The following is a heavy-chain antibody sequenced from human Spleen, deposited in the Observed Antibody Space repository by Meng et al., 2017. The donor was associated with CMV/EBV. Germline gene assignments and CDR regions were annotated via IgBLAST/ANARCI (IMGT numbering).Heavy chain of an antibody. CDR1: GYNFNNFD. CDR2: MNPDSGDT. V-gene: IGHV1-8*01. J-gene: IGHJ5*01. Sequence: ASVKVSCKASGYNFNNFDINWVRQAGGQGLEWVGCMNPDSGDTGYPQKFQGRVTIIRDTSTNTAYIEMVSLTSEDTAIYYCARGLGEGCSSASCYSGKSDWFDSWGQGTLVTVSS. D-gene: IGHD2-2*02. CDR3: ARGLGEGCSSASCYSGKSDWFDS.